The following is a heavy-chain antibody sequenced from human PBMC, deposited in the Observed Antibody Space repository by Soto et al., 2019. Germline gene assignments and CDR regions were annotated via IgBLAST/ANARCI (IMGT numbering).Heavy chain of an antibody. J-gene: IGHJ4*02. V-gene: IGHV3-64D*06. CDR3: VKASVAGPFDY. CDR1: GFTFSSYA. Sequence: GGSLRLSCSASGFTFSSYAMHWVRQAPGKGLEYVSAISSNGGSTYYADSVKGGFTISRDNSKNTLYLQMSSLRAEDTAVYYCVKASVAGPFDYWGQGTLVTVSS. CDR2: ISSNGGST. D-gene: IGHD6-19*01.